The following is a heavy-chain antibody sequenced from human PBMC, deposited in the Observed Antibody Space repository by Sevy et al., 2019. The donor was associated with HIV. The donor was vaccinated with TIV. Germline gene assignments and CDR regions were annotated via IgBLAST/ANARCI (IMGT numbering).Heavy chain of an antibody. V-gene: IGHV3-23*01. CDR1: GIAFSTYA. D-gene: IGHD3-22*01. CDR2: IGAGGYST. Sequence: GGSLRLSCAASGIAFSTYAMFWVRQAPGKGLEWVSSIGAGGYSTYYADSVKGRFTLSRDNSRNTLDLQMNSLRADDTAVYYCAKDFSDVYYYDSSATVDYWGQGTLVTVSS. CDR3: AKDFSDVYYYDSSATVDY. J-gene: IGHJ4*02.